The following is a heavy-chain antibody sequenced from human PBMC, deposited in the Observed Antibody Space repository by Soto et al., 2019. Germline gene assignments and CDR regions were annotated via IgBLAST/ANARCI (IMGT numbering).Heavy chain of an antibody. CDR1: GYTFTNNW. CDR3: ARRLDSWVEPEYLDS. Sequence: GESLKISCQASGYTFTNNWIGWVRQMPGKGLEWMGIIYPGDSETRYSPSFQGHVTISADRSINTAYLQWSSLQAAETAMYYCARRLDSWVEPEYLDSWGQGNIVTVSS. D-gene: IGHD1-1*01. V-gene: IGHV5-51*01. CDR2: IYPGDSET. J-gene: IGHJ4*02.